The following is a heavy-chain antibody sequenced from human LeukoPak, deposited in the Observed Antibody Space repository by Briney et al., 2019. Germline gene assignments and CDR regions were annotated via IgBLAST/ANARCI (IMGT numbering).Heavy chain of an antibody. J-gene: IGHJ4*02. CDR1: GGTFSSYA. CDR2: IIPIFGTA. D-gene: IGHD3-16*02. Sequence: GASVKLSCKASGGTFSSYAISWVRQAPGQGLEWMGGIIPIFGTANYAQKFQGRVTITADESTSTAYMELSSLRSEDTAVYYCARDRLTSRLRLGELSLGWYYFDYWGQGTLVTVSS. CDR3: ARDRLTSRLRLGELSLGWYYFDY. V-gene: IGHV1-69*01.